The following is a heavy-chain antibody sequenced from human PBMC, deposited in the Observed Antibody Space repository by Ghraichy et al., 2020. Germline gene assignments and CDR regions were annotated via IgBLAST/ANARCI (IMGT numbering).Heavy chain of an antibody. CDR2: IISSSSYI. V-gene: IGHV3-21*01. CDR3: ARGSCGGDCYDFDY. Sequence: GESLNISCAASGFTFSSYNMNWVRQAPGKGLEWVSSIISSSSYIYYADSVKGRFTISRDSAKNSLYLQMNSLRAEDTAVYYCARGSCGGDCYDFDYWGQGTLVTVSS. CDR1: GFTFSSYN. J-gene: IGHJ4*02. D-gene: IGHD2-21*02.